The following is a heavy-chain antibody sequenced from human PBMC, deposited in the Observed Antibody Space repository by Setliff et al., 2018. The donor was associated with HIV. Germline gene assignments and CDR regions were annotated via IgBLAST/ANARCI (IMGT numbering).Heavy chain of an antibody. J-gene: IGHJ4*02. CDR2: INSYNGNT. D-gene: IGHD4-17*01. Sequence: ASVKVSCKASGYTFTTYGVNWVRQAPGQGLEWMGWINSYNGNTKFAQKFQGRVTMTTDTSTNTAYMELRSLRSDDTAVYYCARLLTRYDAGNDYGDYGDFDYWGQGTLVTVSS. V-gene: IGHV1-18*04. CDR1: GYTFTTYG. CDR3: ARLLTRYDAGNDYGDYGDFDY.